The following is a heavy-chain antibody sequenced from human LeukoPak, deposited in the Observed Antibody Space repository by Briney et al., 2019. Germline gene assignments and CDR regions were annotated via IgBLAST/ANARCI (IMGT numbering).Heavy chain of an antibody. CDR2: IYYSGST. CDR3: ARFRGSSWYPYYFDY. Sequence: PSETLSLTCTVSGGSISSGGYYWSWIRQHPGKGLEWIGYIYYSGSTYYNPSLKSRVTISVDTSKNQFSLKLSSVTAADTAVYYCARFRGSSWYPYYFDYWGQGTLVTVSS. J-gene: IGHJ4*02. D-gene: IGHD6-13*01. CDR1: GGSISSGGYY. V-gene: IGHV4-31*03.